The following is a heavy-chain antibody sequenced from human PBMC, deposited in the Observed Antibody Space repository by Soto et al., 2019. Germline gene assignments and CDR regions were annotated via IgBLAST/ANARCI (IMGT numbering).Heavy chain of an antibody. D-gene: IGHD6-19*01. CDR3: ARRAYSSGWDYYFDY. CDR1: GGSISSYY. V-gene: IGHV4-59*08. J-gene: IGHJ4*02. CDR2: IYYSGST. Sequence: QVQLQESGPGLVKPSETLSLTCTVSGGSISSYYWSWIRQPPGKGLEWIGYIYYSGSTNYNPSLKGRVTISVDTSKNQFSLRLSSVTAADTAVYYCARRAYSSGWDYYFDYWGQGTLVTVSS.